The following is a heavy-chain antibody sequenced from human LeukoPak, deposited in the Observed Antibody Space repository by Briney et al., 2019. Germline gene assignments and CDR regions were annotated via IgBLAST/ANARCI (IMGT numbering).Heavy chain of an antibody. CDR2: ISSRSSFI. Sequence: PGGSLRLSCAGSGFTFSGYNMNWVRQAPGKGLEWVSSISSRSSFIYYADSVKGRFSISRDNAKNSLYLQMNSLRAEDTVVYYCARVDSSSPPRGGFDVWGQGAMVTVSS. V-gene: IGHV3-21*01. CDR1: GFTFSGYN. J-gene: IGHJ3*01. D-gene: IGHD6-13*01. CDR3: ARVDSSSPPRGGFDV.